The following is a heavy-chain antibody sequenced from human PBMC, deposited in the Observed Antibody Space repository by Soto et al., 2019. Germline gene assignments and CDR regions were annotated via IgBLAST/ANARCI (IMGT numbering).Heavy chain of an antibody. V-gene: IGHV3-33*01. CDR3: ARGSVSSGYYALDY. CDR1: GFTFSSYG. D-gene: IGHD3-22*01. J-gene: IGHJ4*02. CDR2: IWYDGSNK. Sequence: PGGSLRLSCAASGFTFSSYGMHWVRQAPGKGLEWVAVIWYDGSNKYYADSVKGRFTISRDNSKNTLYLQMNSLRAEDTAVYYCARGSVSSGYYALDYWGQGTLVTVSS.